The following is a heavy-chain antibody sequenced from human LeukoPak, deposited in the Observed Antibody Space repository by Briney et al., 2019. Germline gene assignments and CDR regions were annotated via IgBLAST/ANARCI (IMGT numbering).Heavy chain of an antibody. D-gene: IGHD5-18*01. J-gene: IGHJ4*02. CDR1: GGSFSGYY. Sequence: SETLSLTCAVYGGSFSGYYWSWIRQPPGKGLEWIGEINHSGSTNYNPSLKSRVTISVDTSKNQFSLKLSSVTAADTAVYYCAGLINVDTAMVYYFDYWGRGTLVTVSS. V-gene: IGHV4-34*01. CDR3: AGLINVDTAMVYYFDY. CDR2: INHSGST.